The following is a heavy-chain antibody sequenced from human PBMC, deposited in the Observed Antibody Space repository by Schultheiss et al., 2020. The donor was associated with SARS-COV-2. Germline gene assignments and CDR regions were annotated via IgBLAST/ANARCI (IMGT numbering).Heavy chain of an antibody. CDR2: IYYSGST. J-gene: IGHJ5*02. CDR3: ARNRYYWTP. CDR1: GGSISGYY. D-gene: IGHD1-20*01. V-gene: IGHV4-59*01. Sequence: SETLSLTCTVSGGSISGYYWSWIRQPPGKGLEWIGYIYYSGSTNYNPSLKSRVTISVDTSKNQFSLKLSSVTAADTAVYYCARNRYYWTPWGQGTLVTVSS.